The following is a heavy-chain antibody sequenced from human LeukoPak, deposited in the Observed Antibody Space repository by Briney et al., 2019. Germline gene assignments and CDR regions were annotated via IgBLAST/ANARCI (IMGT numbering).Heavy chain of an antibody. D-gene: IGHD3/OR15-3a*01. CDR3: ARDFWAATGAFEI. CDR2: TYNRGNT. J-gene: IGHJ3*02. V-gene: IGHV4-61*01. CDR1: GDSVNSATSY. Sequence: SETLSLTCTVSGDSVNSATSYWAWIRQSPGKGLELIGYTYNRGNTYYNPSLNSRVTISVDTSKNQFSLKLRSVTAADSAVYYCARDFWAATGAFEIWGQGASVTVSS.